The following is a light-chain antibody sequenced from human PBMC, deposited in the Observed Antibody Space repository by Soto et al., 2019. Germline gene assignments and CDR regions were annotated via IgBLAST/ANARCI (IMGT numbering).Light chain of an antibody. CDR1: SSKIAAGYD. J-gene: IGLJ2*01. V-gene: IGLV1-40*01. CDR2: GNS. Sequence: QSVLTQPPSVSGAPGQRVTISCTGSSSKIAAGYDVHWYQQLPGTAPKLLIYGNSNRPSGVPDRFSGSKSGTSASLAITGLQAEDEADYYCQSYDSSLSGSNVVFGGGTKLTVL. CDR3: QSYDSSLSGSNVV.